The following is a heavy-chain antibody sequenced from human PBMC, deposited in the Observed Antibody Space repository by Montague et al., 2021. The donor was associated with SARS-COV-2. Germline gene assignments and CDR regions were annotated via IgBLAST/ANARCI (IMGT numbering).Heavy chain of an antibody. V-gene: IGHV3-30-3*01. CDR3: ARGERYNGGWFVSYNGLDV. CDR2: ISYDGSIT. CDR1: EFTFSSFA. Sequence: SLRLSCVAYEFTFSSFAMHWVRQAPGKGLDWVAHISYDGSITDHXDSXNGRFTISRDNSKNTLYLQMNSLRSEDTAVYYCARGERYNGGWFVSYNGLDVWGQGTTVTVSS. J-gene: IGHJ6*02. D-gene: IGHD6-19*01.